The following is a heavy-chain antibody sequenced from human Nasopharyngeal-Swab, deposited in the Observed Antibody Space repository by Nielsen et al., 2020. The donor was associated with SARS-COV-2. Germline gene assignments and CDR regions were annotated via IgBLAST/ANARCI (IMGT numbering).Heavy chain of an antibody. CDR2: IYYSGIS. Sequence: SETLSLTCTVSGGSISSGGYYWTWIRQHPGKGLEWIGYIYYSGISYYNPSLQSRVTISVDTSKNQFSLKLSSVTAADTAVYYCARVRRGLTNWYFDLWGRGTLVTVSS. D-gene: IGHD1/OR15-1a*01. CDR3: ARVRRGLTNWYFDL. J-gene: IGHJ2*01. V-gene: IGHV4-31*03. CDR1: GGSISSGGYY.